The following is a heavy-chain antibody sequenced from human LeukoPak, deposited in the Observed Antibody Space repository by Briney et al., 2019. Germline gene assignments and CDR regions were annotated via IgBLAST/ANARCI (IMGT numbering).Heavy chain of an antibody. CDR1: GFTFRSYW. Sequence: RAGGSLRLSCAASGFTFRSYWMSWVRQAPGKGLEWVANIKEDGTEKNYVDSVKGRFTISRDNANNSLYLQMNSLRAEDTAIYYCASGSGGWYKWFDPWGQGTLVTVSS. CDR2: IKEDGTEK. CDR3: ASGSGGWYKWFDP. D-gene: IGHD6-19*01. V-gene: IGHV3-7*01. J-gene: IGHJ5*02.